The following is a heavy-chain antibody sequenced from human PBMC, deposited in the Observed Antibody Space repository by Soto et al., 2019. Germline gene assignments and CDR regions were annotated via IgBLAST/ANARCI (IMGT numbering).Heavy chain of an antibody. J-gene: IGHJ4*02. V-gene: IGHV3-73*01. CDR1: GFTFSGSA. Sequence: PGGSLRLYCAASGFTFSGSAMHWVRQASGKGLEWVGRIRSNFNTYATSYAASVKGRFTVSRDDSKNTAYLQMNSLKTEDTAVYYCTRAVVGVIAATLDYWGQGTLVTVSS. CDR3: TRAVVGVIAATLDY. CDR2: IRSNFNTYAT. D-gene: IGHD2-15*01.